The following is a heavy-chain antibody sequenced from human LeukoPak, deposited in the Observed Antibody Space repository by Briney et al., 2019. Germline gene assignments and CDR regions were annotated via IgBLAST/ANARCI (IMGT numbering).Heavy chain of an antibody. J-gene: IGHJ4*02. CDR3: ARDVPNPRLVFDY. CDR2: INPSGGST. D-gene: IGHD1-1*01. CDR1: GYTFTSYY. Sequence: ASVKVSCKASGYTFTSYYMHWVRQAPGQGLEWMGIINPSGGSTSYAQKFQGRVTITADKSTSTAYMELSSLRSEDTAVYYCARDVPNPRLVFDYWGQGTLVTVSS. V-gene: IGHV1-46*01.